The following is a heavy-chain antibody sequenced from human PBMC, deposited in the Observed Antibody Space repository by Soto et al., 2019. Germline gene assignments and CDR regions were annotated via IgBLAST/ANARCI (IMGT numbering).Heavy chain of an antibody. J-gene: IGHJ6*02. CDR1: GDSITSGESY. Sequence: SETLSLTCTVSGDSITSGESYWSWIRQPPGKGLEWLGYIYYSGSTSYNPSLKSRLNISLDTSKNQFSLKLRSVTAADPAVYYCARAPLLLSSEVRQQSGMDVWGQGTTVTVSS. V-gene: IGHV4-30-4*01. CDR2: IYYSGST. D-gene: IGHD2-15*01. CDR3: ARAPLLLSSEVRQQSGMDV.